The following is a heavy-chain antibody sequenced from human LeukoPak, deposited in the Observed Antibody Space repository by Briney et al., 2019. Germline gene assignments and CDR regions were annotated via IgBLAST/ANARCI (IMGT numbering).Heavy chain of an antibody. D-gene: IGHD5-24*01. CDR1: GFMFISNW. Sequence: GSLRLSCAASGFMFISNWMSWVRLAPGKGLEWVANIKEDGTETYYVDSVKGRFTISRDNAKNSLYLQMNSLRVEDTAVYYCAKEGRSLQTYWGQGTLVTLSS. V-gene: IGHV3-7*03. J-gene: IGHJ4*02. CDR2: IKEDGTET. CDR3: AKEGRSLQTY.